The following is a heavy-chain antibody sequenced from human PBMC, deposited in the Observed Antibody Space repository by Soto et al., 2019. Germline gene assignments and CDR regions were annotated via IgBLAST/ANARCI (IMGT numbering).Heavy chain of an antibody. CDR3: ARVSEGGSYYGGLDY. CDR2: IWYDGSNK. Sequence: QVQLVESGGGVVQPGRSLRLSCAASGFTFSSYGMHWVRQAPGKGLEWVAVIWYDGSNKYYADSVKGRFTISRDISKNTRYLQMNSLRAEDTAVYYCARVSEGGSYYGGLDYWGQGTLVTVSS. V-gene: IGHV3-33*01. J-gene: IGHJ4*02. CDR1: GFTFSSYG. D-gene: IGHD1-26*01.